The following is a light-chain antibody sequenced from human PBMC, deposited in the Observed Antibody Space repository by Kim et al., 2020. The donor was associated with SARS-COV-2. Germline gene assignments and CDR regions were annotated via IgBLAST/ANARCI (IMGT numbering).Light chain of an antibody. V-gene: IGLV4-69*01. CDR3: QTWGTGIWV. CDR1: SGHSSYA. J-gene: IGLJ3*02. CDR2: LNSDGSH. Sequence: SLKLTCTLSSGHSSYAIAWHQQQPEKGPRYLMKLNSDGSHSKGDGIPDRFSGSSSGAERYLTISSLQSEDEADYYCQTWGTGIWVFGGGTQLTVL.